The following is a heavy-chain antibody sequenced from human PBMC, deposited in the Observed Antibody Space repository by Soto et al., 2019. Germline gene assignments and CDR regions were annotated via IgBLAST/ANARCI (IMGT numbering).Heavy chain of an antibody. CDR1: GFTFNSYS. D-gene: IGHD6-19*01. J-gene: IGHJ5*02. CDR3: ASPSSGWENWFDP. CDR2: ISSSSTTK. V-gene: IGHV3-48*02. Sequence: EVQLVESGGGLVQPGGSLRLSCAASGFTFNSYSMNWVRQAPGKGLEWVSYISSSSTTKYYTDSVKGRFTISRDNAKNSLYLQKNSLRDDDTAVYYCASPSSGWENWFDPWGQGTLVTVSS.